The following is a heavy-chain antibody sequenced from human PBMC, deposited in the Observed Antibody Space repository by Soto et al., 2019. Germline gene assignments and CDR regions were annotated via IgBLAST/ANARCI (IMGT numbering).Heavy chain of an antibody. CDR2: IYYSGSS. D-gene: IGHD1-1*01. J-gene: IGHJ4*02. CDR1: GGSITSSEYF. V-gene: IGHV4-39*01. CDR3: ESHPLNWNDADS. Sequence: PSETLSLTCTVSGGSITSSEYFWAWIRQPPGKGLQFVGTIYYSGSSYSNPSLKSRLSMSVDTSKDQFSLTMKSVTAADTGVYYCESHPLNWNDADSWGQGVLVTVSS.